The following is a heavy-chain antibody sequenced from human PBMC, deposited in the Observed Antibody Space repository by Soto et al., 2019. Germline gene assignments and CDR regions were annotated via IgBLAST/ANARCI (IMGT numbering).Heavy chain of an antibody. CDR2: IKQDGSEK. V-gene: IGHV3-7*01. Sequence: EVQLVESGGGLVQPGGSLRLSCAASGFTFSRYWMSWVRQAPGKGLEWVANIKQDGSEKYYADSVKGRFTVSRDNAKNSLYLQMNSLRAEDTDVYDCASADPPFYDWGQGTLVTVSS. CDR1: GFTFSRYW. J-gene: IGHJ4*02. CDR3: ASADPPFYD.